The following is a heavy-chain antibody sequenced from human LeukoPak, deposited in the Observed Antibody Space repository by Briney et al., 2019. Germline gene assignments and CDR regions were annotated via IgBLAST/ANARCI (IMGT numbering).Heavy chain of an antibody. CDR3: ARDGGNSHYFDY. J-gene: IGHJ4*02. Sequence: SVKVSCKASGGTFSSYAISWVRQAPGQGLEWMGGIIPIFGTANYAQKFQGRVTITTDESTSTAYMELSSLRSEDTAVYHCARDGGNSHYFDYWGQGTLVTVSS. D-gene: IGHD4-23*01. CDR2: IIPIFGTA. V-gene: IGHV1-69*05. CDR1: GGTFSSYA.